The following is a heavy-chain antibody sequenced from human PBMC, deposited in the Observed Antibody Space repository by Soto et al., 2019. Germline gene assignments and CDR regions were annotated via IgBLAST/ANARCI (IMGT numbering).Heavy chain of an antibody. Sequence: PSETLSLTCGFYCGSFISYYWNWIRQPPGKGLEWIGEINHNGDTKYNPSLKSRVAISLDTSKSQFSLNLSSVTAADTAVYYCARGERSGGLFDYWGQGTLVTVSS. V-gene: IGHV4-34*01. CDR3: ARGERSGGLFDY. CDR1: CGSFISYY. J-gene: IGHJ4*02. D-gene: IGHD3-10*01. CDR2: INHNGDT.